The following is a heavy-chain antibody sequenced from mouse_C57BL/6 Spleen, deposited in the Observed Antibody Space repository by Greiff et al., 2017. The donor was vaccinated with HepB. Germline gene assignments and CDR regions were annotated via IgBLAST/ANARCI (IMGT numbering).Heavy chain of an antibody. CDR2: IYPGNGDT. J-gene: IGHJ2*01. Sequence: VQLHQSGAELVRPGASVKMSCKASGYTFTSYNMHWVKQTPRQGLEWIGAIYPGNGDTSYNQKFKGKATLTVDKSSSTAYMQLSSLTSEDSAVYFCARDYYGSSMYYFDYWGQGTTLTVSS. V-gene: IGHV1-12*01. CDR3: ARDYYGSSMYYFDY. CDR1: GYTFTSYN. D-gene: IGHD1-1*01.